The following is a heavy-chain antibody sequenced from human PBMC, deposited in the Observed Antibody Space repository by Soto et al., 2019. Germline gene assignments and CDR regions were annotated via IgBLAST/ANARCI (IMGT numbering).Heavy chain of an antibody. CDR2: IYYSGST. CDR3: ARLHCSGGSCYSGYGDYADY. D-gene: IGHD2-15*01. J-gene: IGHJ4*02. CDR1: GGSISSSSYH. V-gene: IGHV4-39*01. Sequence: SLTCTVSGGSISSSSYHWGWIRQPPGKGLEWIGSIYYSGSTYYNPSLKSRVTISVDTSKNQFSLKLSSVTAADTAVYYCARLHCSGGSCYSGYGDYADYWGQGTLVTVSS.